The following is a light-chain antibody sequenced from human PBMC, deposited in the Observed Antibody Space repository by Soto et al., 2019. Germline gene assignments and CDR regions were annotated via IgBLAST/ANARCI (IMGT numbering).Light chain of an antibody. V-gene: IGLV2-8*01. CDR2: EVS. CDR3: SSYAVNNNLGV. Sequence: QSALTQPPSASGSPGQSVTISCTGTSSDVGGYNSVSWYQQYPGKAPKLVIYEVSQRPSGVPDRFSGSKSGNTASLTVSGLQAEDEAAYYCSSYAVNNNLGVFGGGTKLTVL. CDR1: SSDVGGYNS. J-gene: IGLJ2*01.